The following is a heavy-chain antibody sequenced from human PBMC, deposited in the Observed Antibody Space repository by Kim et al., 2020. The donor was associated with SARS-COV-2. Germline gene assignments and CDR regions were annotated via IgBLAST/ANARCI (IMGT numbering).Heavy chain of an antibody. J-gene: IGHJ4*02. CDR2: ISITGGNT. CDR1: GFTFTSYA. Sequence: GGSLRLSCEASGFTFTSYAMTWVRQAPGKGLEWVASISITGGNTYYADSVKGRFTISRDNSRDTLFLHMNSLRAEDTAVYYCTKRTSGAWPFDYWGQGTPVTVSS. D-gene: IGHD2-2*01. CDR3: TKRTSGAWPFDY. V-gene: IGHV3-23*01.